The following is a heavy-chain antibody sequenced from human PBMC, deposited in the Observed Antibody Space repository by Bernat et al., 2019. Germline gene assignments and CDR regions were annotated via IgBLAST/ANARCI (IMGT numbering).Heavy chain of an antibody. V-gene: IGHV4-34*01. CDR1: VESFSGHY. CDR3: VRGATAGRRFDY. Sequence: QVQLQQWGAGLLKPSETLSLTCAVYVESFSGHYWSWIRQPPGKGLEWIGEINHGGSTNYNPSVKSRVTMSVDTSKNQFSLKLSSVTAADTAIYYSVRGATAGRRFDYWGQGTHVTVSS. J-gene: IGHJ4*02. CDR2: INHGGST. D-gene: IGHD6-13*01.